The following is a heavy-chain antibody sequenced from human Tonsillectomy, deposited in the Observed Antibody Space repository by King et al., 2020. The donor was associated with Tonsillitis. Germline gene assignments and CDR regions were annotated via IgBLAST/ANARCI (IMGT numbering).Heavy chain of an antibody. CDR3: ARMGYSYGERLDYYYGMDV. CDR2: VSYDGRNK. CDR1: GFIFSSYA. D-gene: IGHD5-18*01. Sequence: QLVQSGGGVVQPGRSLRLSCAVSGFIFSSYAMHWVRQAPGKGLEWVAVVSYDGRNKYYADSLKGRFTISRDNSKNTLYVQMNSLRAEDTAVYYCARMGYSYGERLDYYYGMDVWGQGTTVTVSS. J-gene: IGHJ6*02. V-gene: IGHV3-30*04.